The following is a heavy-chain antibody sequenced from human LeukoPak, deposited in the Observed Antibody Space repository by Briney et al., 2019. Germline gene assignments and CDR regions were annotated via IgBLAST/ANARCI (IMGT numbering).Heavy chain of an antibody. J-gene: IGHJ6*03. CDR1: GFTFSNAW. V-gene: IGHV3-15*01. Sequence: SGGSLRLSCAASGFTFSNAWMSWVRQAPGKGLEWVGRIKSKTDGGTTDYAAPVKGRFTISRDNAKNSLYLQMNSLRAEDTAVYYCARDPASSGWSRYYYYYMDIWGKGTTVTVSS. CDR2: IKSKTDGGTT. CDR3: ARDPASSGWSRYYYYYMDI. D-gene: IGHD6-19*01.